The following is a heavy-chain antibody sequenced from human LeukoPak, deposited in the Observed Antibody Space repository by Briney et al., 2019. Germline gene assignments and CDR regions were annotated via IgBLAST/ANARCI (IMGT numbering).Heavy chain of an antibody. Sequence: SETLSLTCAVYGGSFSGYYWSWIRQPPGKGLEWIGEINHSGSTNYNPSLKSRVTISVDTSKNQFSLKLSSVAAADTAVYCCARLPIPYSSGWYGVLDYWGQGTLVTVSS. V-gene: IGHV4-34*01. CDR1: GGSFSGYY. J-gene: IGHJ4*02. D-gene: IGHD6-19*01. CDR3: ARLPIPYSSGWYGVLDY. CDR2: INHSGST.